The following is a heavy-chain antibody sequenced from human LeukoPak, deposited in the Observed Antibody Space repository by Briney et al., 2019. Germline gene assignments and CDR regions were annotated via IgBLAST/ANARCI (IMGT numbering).Heavy chain of an antibody. CDR3: AKASLRYFDWDAFDI. J-gene: IGHJ3*02. Sequence: GRSLRLSCAVYGSTFRTYGTHWVRQCPGKALEWVAVISFDGSNKYYADSVKGRLTNSRDNSKNTLYLQMNSLRAEDTAVYYCAKASLRYFDWDAFDIWGQGTIVTASS. CDR1: GSTFRTYG. D-gene: IGHD3-9*01. CDR2: ISFDGSNK. V-gene: IGHV3-30*18.